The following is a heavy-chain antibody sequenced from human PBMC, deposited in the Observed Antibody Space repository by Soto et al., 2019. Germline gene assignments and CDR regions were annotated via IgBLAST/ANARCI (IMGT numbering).Heavy chain of an antibody. CDR2: ISAYNGNT. CDR1: GYTFTSYG. V-gene: IGHV1-18*01. CDR3: ARGDYGDLHYYYYGMDV. Sequence: QVQLVQSGAEVKKPGASVKVSCKASGYTFTSYGISWVRQAPGQGLEWMGWISAYNGNTNYAQKLQGRVTMTTXXSXSTXYMELRSLRSDDTAVYYCARGDYGDLHYYYYGMDVWGQGTTVTVSS. J-gene: IGHJ6*02. D-gene: IGHD4-17*01.